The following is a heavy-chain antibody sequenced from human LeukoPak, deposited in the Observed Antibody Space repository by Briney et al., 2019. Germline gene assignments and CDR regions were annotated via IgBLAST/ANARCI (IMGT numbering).Heavy chain of an antibody. V-gene: IGHV4-59*01. CDR1: GGSISSYY. J-gene: IGHJ6*02. CDR2: IYYSGST. D-gene: IGHD5-24*01. Sequence: SETLSLTCTVSGGSISSYYWSWIRQPPGKGLEWIGYIYYSGSTNYNPSLKSRVTISVDTSKNRFSLKLSSVTAADTAVYYCARGPHRGWLQPPNYYYYYGMDVWGQGTTVTVSS. CDR3: ARGPHRGWLQPPNYYYYYGMDV.